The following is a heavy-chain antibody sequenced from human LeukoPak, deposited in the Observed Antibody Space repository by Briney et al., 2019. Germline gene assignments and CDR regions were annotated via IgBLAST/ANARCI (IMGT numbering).Heavy chain of an antibody. CDR1: GGSISSSSYY. D-gene: IGHD3-22*01. Sequence: SETLSLTCTASGGSISSSSYYWGWIRQPPGKGLEWIGSIYYSGSTYYNPSLKSRVTISVDTSKNQFSLKLSSVTAADTAVYYCARDVSSGYSDYWGQGTLVTVSS. V-gene: IGHV4-39*07. CDR2: IYYSGST. CDR3: ARDVSSGYSDY. J-gene: IGHJ4*02.